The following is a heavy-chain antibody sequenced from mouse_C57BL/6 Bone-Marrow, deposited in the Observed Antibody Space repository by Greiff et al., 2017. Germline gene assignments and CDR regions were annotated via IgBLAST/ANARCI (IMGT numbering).Heavy chain of an antibody. CDR2: INPNNGGI. D-gene: IGHD1-1*01. CDR3: ARHYGSSRPLDY. J-gene: IGHJ2*01. CDR1: GYTFTDYN. V-gene: IGHV1-22*01. Sequence: EVQLQQSGPELVKPGASVKMSCKASGYTFTDYNMHWVKQSHGKSLEWIGYINPNNGGISYNQKFKGKATLTVNKSSSTAYMELRSLTSEDSAVYYCARHYGSSRPLDYWGQGTTLTVSS.